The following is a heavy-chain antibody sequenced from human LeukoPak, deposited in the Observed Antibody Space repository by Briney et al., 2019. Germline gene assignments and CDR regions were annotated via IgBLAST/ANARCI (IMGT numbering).Heavy chain of an antibody. CDR2: LNPNSGNT. D-gene: IGHD6-6*01. J-gene: IGHJ4*02. CDR1: GYTFTSYD. CDR3: VRVRPLYDSSSYYFDY. V-gene: IGHV1-8*03. Sequence: GASVKVSCKASGYTFTSYDISWVRQATGQGLEWMAWLNPNSGNTGYAQKFQGRVTITRNTCIRTAYMELSSLRSEDTAVYYCVRVRPLYDSSSYYFDYCGQGTLVTVSS.